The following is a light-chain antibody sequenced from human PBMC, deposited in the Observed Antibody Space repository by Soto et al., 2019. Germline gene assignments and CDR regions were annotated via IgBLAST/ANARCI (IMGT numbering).Light chain of an antibody. CDR1: QSVSSSY. V-gene: IGKV3-20*01. CDR3: QQYGTSLFT. CDR2: AGS. Sequence: EIVLTQSPGSLSLSPGERATLSCRASQSVSSSYLAWYQQKPGQAPRLLIYAGSRRATGIPDRFRGSGSGAEFTLTISRLEPEDFAVYYCQQYGTSLFTFGPGTKVDIK. J-gene: IGKJ3*01.